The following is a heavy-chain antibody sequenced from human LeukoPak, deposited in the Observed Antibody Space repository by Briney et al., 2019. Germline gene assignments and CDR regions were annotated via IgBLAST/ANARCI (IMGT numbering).Heavy chain of an antibody. CDR3: VRALGSSSADY. CDR2: MKQDGSEK. Sequence: GGSLRLSCAASGFTFTNSWMSWVRQAPGKGLEWVANMKQDGSEKYYVDSVEGRFTISRDNAQNSLSLQMDSLRGEDTAVYYCVRALGSSSADYWGQGTLVTVSS. D-gene: IGHD6-6*01. J-gene: IGHJ4*02. CDR1: GFTFTNSW. V-gene: IGHV3-7*01.